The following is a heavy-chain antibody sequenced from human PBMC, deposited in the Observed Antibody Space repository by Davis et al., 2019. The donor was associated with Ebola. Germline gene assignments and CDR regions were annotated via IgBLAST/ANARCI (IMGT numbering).Heavy chain of an antibody. CDR2: TYYTSKWNN. J-gene: IGHJ4*02. CDR3: ARGWLRTGFDC. Sequence: HSQTLSLTCAISGDSVSGKSGGWNWIRQSPSRGLEWLGRTYYTSKWNNDYGLSVKSRITINPDTSKNQFSLHLNSVTPEDTAVYYCARGWLRTGFDCWGQGTLVTVSS. D-gene: IGHD3/OR15-3a*01. CDR1: GDSVSGKSGG. V-gene: IGHV6-1*01.